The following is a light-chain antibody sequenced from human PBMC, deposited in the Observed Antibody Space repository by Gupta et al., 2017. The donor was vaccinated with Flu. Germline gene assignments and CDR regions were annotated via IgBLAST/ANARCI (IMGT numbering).Light chain of an antibody. V-gene: IGKV3-20*01. CDR2: GAS. J-gene: IGKJ2*01. Sequence: EPVLTQSPGILSLSPGERATLSCRASQSVAKSYLAWYQQKPGQSPRLLIYGASSRATGVPDRFSGSGSGTDFXLTISRXEPEDFAVYYCQQYVSSLLAYTFGXGTQLEIK. CDR1: QSVAKSY. CDR3: QQYVSSLLAYT.